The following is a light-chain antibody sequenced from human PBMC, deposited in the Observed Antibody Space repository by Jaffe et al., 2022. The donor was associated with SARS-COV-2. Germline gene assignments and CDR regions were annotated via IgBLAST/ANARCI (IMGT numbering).Light chain of an antibody. J-gene: IGKJ1*01. Sequence: EVVLTQSPGTLSLSPGEGATLSCRASQSVSNSYLAWYQQKPGQAPRLLIYGASSRATGIPDRFSGSGSGTDFTLTITRLEPEDFAVYYCQQYARSPGTFGQGTKVEIK. V-gene: IGKV3-20*01. CDR2: GAS. CDR3: QQYARSPGT. CDR1: QSVSNSY.